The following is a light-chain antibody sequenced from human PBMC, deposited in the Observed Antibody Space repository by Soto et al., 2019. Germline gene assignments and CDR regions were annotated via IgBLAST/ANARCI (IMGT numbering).Light chain of an antibody. V-gene: IGKV3-15*01. Sequence: EIEMTQSPATLSVSPGERATLSCRSSQSVGRKLAWYQQKPGQATRLLLYDASNRAMGVPARFSGSGSGTEFTLTISSRQSEDGAVYQCQQYDIWPPWTFGQGTKVEI. CDR1: QSVGRK. CDR3: QQYDIWPPWT. CDR2: DAS. J-gene: IGKJ1*01.